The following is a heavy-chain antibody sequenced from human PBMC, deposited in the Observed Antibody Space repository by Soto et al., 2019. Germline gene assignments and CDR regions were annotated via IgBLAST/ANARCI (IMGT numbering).Heavy chain of an antibody. CDR1: GGSISSSSYY. D-gene: IGHD6-19*01. Sequence: QLQLQESGPGLVKPSETLSLTCTVSGGSISSSSYYWGWIRQPPGKGLEWIGSIYYSGSTYYNPSLKSRVTISVDTSKNQFSLKLSSVTAADTAVYYCARRGAGKQWLPRLGYFDYWGQGTLVTVSS. V-gene: IGHV4-39*01. J-gene: IGHJ4*02. CDR3: ARRGAGKQWLPRLGYFDY. CDR2: IYYSGST.